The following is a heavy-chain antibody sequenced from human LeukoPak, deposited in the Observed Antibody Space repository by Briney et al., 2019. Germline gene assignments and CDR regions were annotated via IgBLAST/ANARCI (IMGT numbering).Heavy chain of an antibody. CDR1: GYTFTSYG. V-gene: IGHV1-18*01. D-gene: IGHD6-25*01. CDR3: ARWPKTSASYYYYGMDV. Sequence: ASVKVSCKASGYTFTSYGISWVRQAPGQGLEWMGWISAYNGNTNYAQKLQGRVTMTTDTSTSTAYMELRSLRSDDTAVYYRARWPKTSASYYYYGMDVWGQGATVTVSS. J-gene: IGHJ6*02. CDR2: ISAYNGNT.